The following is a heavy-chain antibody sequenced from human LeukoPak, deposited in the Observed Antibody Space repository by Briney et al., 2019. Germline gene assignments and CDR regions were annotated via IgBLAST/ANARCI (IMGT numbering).Heavy chain of an antibody. Sequence: PSETLSLTCAVYGGSFSGYYWSWIRQPPGKGLEWIGEINHSGSTNYNPSLKSRVTISVDTSKNQFSLKLSSVTAADTAVYYCAALGVGATRSDYWGQGTLVTVSS. D-gene: IGHD1-26*01. CDR3: AALGVGATRSDY. CDR1: GGSFSGYY. J-gene: IGHJ4*02. V-gene: IGHV4-34*01. CDR2: INHSGST.